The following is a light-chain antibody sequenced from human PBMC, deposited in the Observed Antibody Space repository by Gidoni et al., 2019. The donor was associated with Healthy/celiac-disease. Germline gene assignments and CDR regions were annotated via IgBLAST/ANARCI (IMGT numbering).Light chain of an antibody. Sequence: ELVLTQSPGTLSLSPGERATISCRASQSVSSSYLAWYQQKPDQAPRLLIYGASRRATGIPDRFSGSGSGTDFTLTISRLEPEDFAVYYCQQYGSSQWTFGQGTKVEIK. CDR1: QSVSSSY. J-gene: IGKJ1*01. V-gene: IGKV3-20*01. CDR2: GAS. CDR3: QQYGSSQWT.